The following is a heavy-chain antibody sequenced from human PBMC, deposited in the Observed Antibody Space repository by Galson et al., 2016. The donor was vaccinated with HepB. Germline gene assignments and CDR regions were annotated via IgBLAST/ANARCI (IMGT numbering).Heavy chain of an antibody. CDR2: ISGSDGST. J-gene: IGHJ4*02. V-gene: IGHV3-23*01. CDR1: GFNFSSYA. D-gene: IGHD6-13*01. Sequence: SLRLSCAASGFNFSSYAMSWVRQAPGKGLEWVSAISGSDGSTYYADSVKGRFTISRDNSKNTLYLQMNSLRAEDTAVYYCAKGQQLAYFDYWGQGTLVTVSS. CDR3: AKGQQLAYFDY.